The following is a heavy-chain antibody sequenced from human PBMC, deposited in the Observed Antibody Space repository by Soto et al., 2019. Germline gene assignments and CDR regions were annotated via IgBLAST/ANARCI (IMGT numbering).Heavy chain of an antibody. CDR3: ASDRSMGTNIYYPIEY. CDR1: GFSFISYA. CDR2: ISASSTAI. J-gene: IGHJ4*02. V-gene: IGHV3-48*02. Sequence: GGSLRLSCAASGFSFISYAMNWVRQAPGKGLEWLSYISASSTAIDYAASVEGRFTVARDNARNSLFLQMNNLRDDDSALYYCASDRSMGTNIYYPIEYWGQRALVTVSS. D-gene: IGHD1-26*01.